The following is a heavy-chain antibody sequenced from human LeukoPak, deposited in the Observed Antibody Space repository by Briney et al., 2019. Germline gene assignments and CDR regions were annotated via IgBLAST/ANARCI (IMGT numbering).Heavy chain of an antibody. CDR2: IYYSGST. J-gene: IGHJ6*03. D-gene: IGHD5-18*01. Sequence: PSETLSLTCTVSGGSISSSSYYWGWIRQPPGKGLEWIGSIYYSGSTYYNLSLKSRVTISVDTSKNQFSLKLSSVTAADTAVYYCASTGYSYGLGPTYYYYMDVWGKGTTVTISS. V-gene: IGHV4-39*01. CDR1: GGSISSSSYY. CDR3: ASTGYSYGLGPTYYYYMDV.